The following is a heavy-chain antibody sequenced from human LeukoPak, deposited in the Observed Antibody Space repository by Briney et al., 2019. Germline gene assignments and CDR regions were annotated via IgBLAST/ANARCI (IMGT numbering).Heavy chain of an antibody. CDR2: IYPGDSET. CDR3: ARRGRYYFDY. Sequence: GESLKISCKGSGYSFTNCWIGWVRQLPGKGLEWMGIIYPGDSETRYSPSFQGQVTISADKSISTAYLQWSSLKASDTAMYYCARRGRYYFDYWGQGTLVTVSS. D-gene: IGHD3-16*01. J-gene: IGHJ4*02. V-gene: IGHV5-51*01. CDR1: GYSFTNCW.